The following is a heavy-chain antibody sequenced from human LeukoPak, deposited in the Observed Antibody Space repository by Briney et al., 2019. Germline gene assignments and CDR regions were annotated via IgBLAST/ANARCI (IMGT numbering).Heavy chain of an antibody. J-gene: IGHJ5*02. V-gene: IGHV4-59*01. Sequence: PSETLSLTCTVSGGSITNYYGSWIRQPPGKGLEWIAYIFYSGSPNYNPSLKSRVTMSVDTSKNQFSLKLSSVTAADTAVYYCARLVVVNPILGGFDPWGQGTMVTVSS. CDR2: IFYSGSP. D-gene: IGHD3-22*01. CDR1: GGSITNYY. CDR3: ARLVVVNPILGGFDP.